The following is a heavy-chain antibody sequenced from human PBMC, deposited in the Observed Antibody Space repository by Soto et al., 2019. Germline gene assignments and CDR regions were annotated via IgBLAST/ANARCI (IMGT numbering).Heavy chain of an antibody. CDR2: ISENGDRQ. D-gene: IGHD4-17*01. CDR1: GLTFTSSS. V-gene: IGHV3-30-3*01. Sequence: GGSLRLSCTASGLTFTSSSFHWVRQAPGKGLEWVAVISENGDRQYSTESVRGRFLISRDSSKNTVYLQMNSLRPEDTGVYFCARRLATTVSALGYWGQGALVTVSS. CDR3: ARRLATTVSALGY. J-gene: IGHJ4*02.